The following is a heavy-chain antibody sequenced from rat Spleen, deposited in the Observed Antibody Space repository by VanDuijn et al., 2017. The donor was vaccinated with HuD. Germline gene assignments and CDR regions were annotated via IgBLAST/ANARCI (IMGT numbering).Heavy chain of an antibody. CDR1: GFSLTDNN. D-gene: IGHD1-4*01. Sequence: QVQLKESGPGLVQPSQTLSLTCTVSGFSLTDNNVHWVRQPPGKGLEWMGRMRFDGDTNYNSSLKSRLSISRDTSKNQLFLKMNSLQTEDTATYYCVRDPGTLRTIWGYFDYWGQGVMVTVSS. V-gene: IGHV2S30*01. CDR3: VRDPGTLRTIWGYFDY. J-gene: IGHJ2*01. CDR2: MRFDGDT.